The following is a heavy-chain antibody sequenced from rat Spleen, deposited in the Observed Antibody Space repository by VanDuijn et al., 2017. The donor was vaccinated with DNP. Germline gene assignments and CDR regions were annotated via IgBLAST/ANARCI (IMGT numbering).Heavy chain of an antibody. CDR1: GFTFSNYY. J-gene: IGHJ2*01. Sequence: EVQLVESGGGLVQPGRSMKLSCAASGFTFSNYYMAWVRLAPTKGLEWVAAISTGGGNTYYRDSVKGRFTISRDNAKSTLYLQMDSLRSEETATYYCAKAGGYSPWYFDYWGQGVMVTVSS. D-gene: IGHD1-11*01. CDR2: ISTGGGNT. CDR3: AKAGGYSPWYFDY. V-gene: IGHV5S11*01.